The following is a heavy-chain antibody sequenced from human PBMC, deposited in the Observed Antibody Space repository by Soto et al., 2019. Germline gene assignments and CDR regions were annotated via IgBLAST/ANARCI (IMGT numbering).Heavy chain of an antibody. D-gene: IGHD1-26*01. J-gene: IGHJ5*02. V-gene: IGHV3-23*01. CDR2: ISGSGGST. Sequence: EVQLLESGGGLVQPGGSLRLSCAASGFTFSSYAMSWVRQAPGKGLEWVSAISGSGGSTYYADSVKGRFTISRDNAKNSLYLQMNSLRAEDTAVYYCARDGMGANIDPWGQGTLVTVSS. CDR1: GFTFSSYA. CDR3: ARDGMGANIDP.